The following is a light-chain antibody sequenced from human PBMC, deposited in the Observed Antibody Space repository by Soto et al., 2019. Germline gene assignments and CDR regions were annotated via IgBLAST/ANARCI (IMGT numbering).Light chain of an antibody. Sequence: QSVLTQPASVSGSPGQSITISCTGTSSDVGGYNYVSWYQQHPGKAPKLMIYEVSNRPSGVSNRFPGSKSGNTASLTISGLQAEEEADYYCSSYTSSSTLVFGTGTKVTVL. CDR1: SSDVGGYNY. CDR2: EVS. J-gene: IGLJ1*01. V-gene: IGLV2-14*01. CDR3: SSYTSSSTLV.